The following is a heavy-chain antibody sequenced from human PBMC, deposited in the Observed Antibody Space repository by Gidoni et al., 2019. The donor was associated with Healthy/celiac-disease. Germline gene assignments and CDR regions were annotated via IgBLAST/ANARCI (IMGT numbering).Heavy chain of an antibody. CDR2: IWYDVSNK. D-gene: IGHD2-21*01. Sequence: QVQLVESGGGVVQPGRSLRLSCAASGFTFRSYGMHWVRPAPGKGLEWVAVIWYDVSNKYYADSVKGRFTISRDNSKNTLYLQMNSLRAEDTAVYYCARPKLGFRDPAYFDIWGQGTMVTVSS. V-gene: IGHV3-33*01. CDR1: GFTFRSYG. J-gene: IGHJ3*02. CDR3: ARPKLGFRDPAYFDI.